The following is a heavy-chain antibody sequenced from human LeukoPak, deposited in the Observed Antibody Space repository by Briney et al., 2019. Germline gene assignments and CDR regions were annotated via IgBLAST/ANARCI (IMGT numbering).Heavy chain of an antibody. CDR3: ARDWDYGVNPRGPFDY. V-gene: IGHV4-39*07. J-gene: IGHJ4*02. Sequence: SETLSLTRTVSGGSISSFYWSWIRQSPGKGLEWIGSIYYSGSTYYNPSLKSRVTISVDTSKNQFSLKLSSVTAADTAVYYCARDWDYGVNPRGPFDYWGQGTLVTVSS. D-gene: IGHD4-17*01. CDR1: GGSISSFY. CDR2: IYYSGST.